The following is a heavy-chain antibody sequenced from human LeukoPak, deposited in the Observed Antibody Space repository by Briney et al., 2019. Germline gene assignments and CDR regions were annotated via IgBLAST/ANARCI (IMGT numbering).Heavy chain of an antibody. CDR3: AELGITMIGGV. J-gene: IGHJ6*04. CDR2: IKQDGSEK. V-gene: IGHV3-7*01. CDR1: GFTFSTYW. D-gene: IGHD3-10*02. Sequence: GGSLRLSCAASGFTFSTYWMSWVRQAPGKGLEWVATIKQDGSEKYYVDSVKGRFTISRDNAKNSLYLQMNSLRAEDTAVYYCAELGITMIGGVWGKGTTVTISS.